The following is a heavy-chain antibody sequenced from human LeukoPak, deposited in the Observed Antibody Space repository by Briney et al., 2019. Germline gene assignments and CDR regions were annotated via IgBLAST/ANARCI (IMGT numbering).Heavy chain of an antibody. Sequence: SETLSLTCTVSGGSISSYYWSWIRQPPGKGLEWIGYIYYSGSTNYNPSLKSRVTISVDTSKNQFSLKLSSVTAADTAVYYCARHHDYGDYIDYWGQGTLVTVSS. CDR2: IYYSGST. CDR3: ARHHDYGDYIDY. V-gene: IGHV4-59*08. J-gene: IGHJ4*02. D-gene: IGHD4-17*01. CDR1: GGSISSYY.